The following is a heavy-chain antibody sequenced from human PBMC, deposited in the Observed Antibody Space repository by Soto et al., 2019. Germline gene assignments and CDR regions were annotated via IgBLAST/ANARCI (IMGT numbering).Heavy chain of an antibody. D-gene: IGHD2-15*01. CDR1: GYTFTSYG. Sequence: ASVKVSCKASGYTFTSYGISWVRQAPGQGLEWMGWISAYNGNTNYAQKLQGRVTMTTDTSASTAYMELSSLRSEDTAVYYCARDREYCSGGSCPYYYYNYMDVWGKGTXVTVSS. CDR2: ISAYNGNT. J-gene: IGHJ6*03. CDR3: ARDREYCSGGSCPYYYYNYMDV. V-gene: IGHV1-18*01.